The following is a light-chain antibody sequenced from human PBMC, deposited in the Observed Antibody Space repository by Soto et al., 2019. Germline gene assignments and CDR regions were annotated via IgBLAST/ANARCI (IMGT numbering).Light chain of an antibody. Sequence: QSVLTQPASVSGSPGQSSTISCTGTSSDVGRYNLVSWYQQHPGKAPKLMIYEGSKRPSGVSNRFSGSKSCNTASLTISGLQAEDAADYYCCSYAGSSTYVVFGGGTQLTVL. V-gene: IGLV2-23*01. CDR1: SSDVGRYNL. J-gene: IGLJ2*01. CDR3: CSYAGSSTYVV. CDR2: EGS.